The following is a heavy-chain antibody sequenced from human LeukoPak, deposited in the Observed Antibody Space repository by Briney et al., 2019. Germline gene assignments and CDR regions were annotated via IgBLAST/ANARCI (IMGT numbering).Heavy chain of an antibody. CDR2: INHSGST. CDR1: GGSFSGYY. CDR3: ARVLTTVSTYYFDY. V-gene: IGHV4-34*01. J-gene: IGHJ4*02. D-gene: IGHD4-17*01. Sequence: SETLSLTCAVYGGSFSGYYWSWIRQPPGKGLEWIGEINHSGSTNYNPSLKSRVTISVGTSKNQFSLRLSSVTAADTAVYYCARVLTTVSTYYFDYWGQGTLVTVSS.